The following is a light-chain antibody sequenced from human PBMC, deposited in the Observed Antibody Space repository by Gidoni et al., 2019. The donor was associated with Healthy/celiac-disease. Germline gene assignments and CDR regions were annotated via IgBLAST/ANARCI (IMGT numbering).Light chain of an antibody. CDR3: QQSYSTPRS. CDR2: AAS. J-gene: IGKJ2*03. Sequence: EIQMSQPPSSLSASVGDRVPITCRASQSISSYVNWYQQKPGKAPKLLIYAASSLQSGVPSRFSGSGSGTDFTLTISSLQPEDFATYYCQQSYSTPRSFGQGTKLEIK. V-gene: IGKV1-39*01. CDR1: QSISSY.